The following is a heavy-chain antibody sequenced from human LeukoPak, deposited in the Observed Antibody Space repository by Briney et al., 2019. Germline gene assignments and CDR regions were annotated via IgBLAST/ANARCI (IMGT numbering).Heavy chain of an antibody. CDR1: GFTFSNYA. CDR3: ARDAAARGWFDP. D-gene: IGHD6-13*01. J-gene: IGHJ5*02. V-gene: IGHV3-21*01. CDR2: ISSSSSYI. Sequence: GGSLRLSCAASGFTFSNYAMNWVRQAPGKGLEWVSSISSSSSYIYYADSVKGRFTISRDNAKNSLYLQMNSLRAEDTAVYYCARDAAARGWFDPWGQGTLVTVSS.